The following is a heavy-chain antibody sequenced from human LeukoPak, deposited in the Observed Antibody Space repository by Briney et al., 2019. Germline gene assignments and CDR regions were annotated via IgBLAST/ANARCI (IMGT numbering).Heavy chain of an antibody. CDR2: ISGSGDST. J-gene: IGHJ4*02. CDR1: GFTFSSYA. D-gene: IGHD6-13*01. Sequence: GGSLRLSCAASGFTFSSYAMSWVRQAPGKGLEWVSAISGSGDSTYYGDSVKGRFTISRDSSKNTLYLQMNSLRAEDTAVYYCAKTRPLDSSSWSHGDYWGQGTLVTVSS. V-gene: IGHV3-23*01. CDR3: AKTRPLDSSSWSHGDY.